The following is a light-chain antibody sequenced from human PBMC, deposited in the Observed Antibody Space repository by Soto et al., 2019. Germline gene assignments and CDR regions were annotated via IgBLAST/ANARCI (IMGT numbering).Light chain of an antibody. Sequence: EIVMTQSPATLSVSPGERATLSCRASQSVSSTNLAWYQQKPGQAPRLLIYSTSTRATGIPARFSGTGSGTEFTLTISSLQSEDFALYYCQQYNDWPLTFGQGTKVDIK. CDR2: STS. CDR1: QSVSSTN. J-gene: IGKJ1*01. CDR3: QQYNDWPLT. V-gene: IGKV3-15*01.